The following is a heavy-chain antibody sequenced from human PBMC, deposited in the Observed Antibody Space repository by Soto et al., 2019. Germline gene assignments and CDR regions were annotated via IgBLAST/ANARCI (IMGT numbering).Heavy chain of an antibody. D-gene: IGHD6-19*01. J-gene: IGHJ4*02. Sequence: QVTLKESGPVLVKPTETLTLTCTVSGFSLINARMGVSWIRQPPGKALEWLAHIFSNDQKSYTKSLKSGLTISKDTSKSQVVLTMTNVDPLDTATYYCARLPSTSSGWYVDFWVPGTLLTVSS. V-gene: IGHV2-26*01. CDR1: GFSLINARMG. CDR2: IFSNDQK. CDR3: ARLPSTSSGWYVDF.